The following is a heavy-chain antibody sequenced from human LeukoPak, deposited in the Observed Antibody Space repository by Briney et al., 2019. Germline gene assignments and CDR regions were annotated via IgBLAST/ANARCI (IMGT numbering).Heavy chain of an antibody. CDR1: GFTFSSYA. D-gene: IGHD3-22*01. V-gene: IGHV3-30-3*01. J-gene: IGHJ4*02. Sequence: PGGSLRLSCAASGFTFSSYAMHWVRQAPGKGLEWVAVISYDGSNKYYADSVKGRFTISRDNSKNTLYLQMNSLRAEDTAVYYCAKDLSKGYYYDSSGYPDYWGQGTLVTVSS. CDR2: ISYDGSNK. CDR3: AKDLSKGYYYDSSGYPDY.